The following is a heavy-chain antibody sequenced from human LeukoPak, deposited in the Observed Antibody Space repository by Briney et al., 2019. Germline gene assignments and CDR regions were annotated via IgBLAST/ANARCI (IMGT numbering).Heavy chain of an antibody. V-gene: IGHV3-30*18. J-gene: IGHJ2*01. D-gene: IGHD5-18*01. CDR3: AKDADTATIIYWYFDL. CDR2: ISDDGSNT. CDR1: GFTLSSFG. Sequence: TGGSLRLSCTASGFTLSSFGMHWVRQAPGKGLEWVAVISDDGSNTYYADSVKGRFTISRDNSKNTLYLQLNGLRTEDTAIYYCAKDADTATIIYWYFDLWGRGTLVTVSS.